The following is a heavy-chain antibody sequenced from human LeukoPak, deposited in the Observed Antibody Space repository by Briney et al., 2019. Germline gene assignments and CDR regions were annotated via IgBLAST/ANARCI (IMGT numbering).Heavy chain of an antibody. CDR3: ARALGPRGAFDI. V-gene: IGHV3-33*01. D-gene: IGHD1-26*01. J-gene: IGHJ3*02. CDR2: IWYDGSNK. Sequence: GGSLRLSCAASGFTFSSYGMHWVRQAPGKGLEWVAVIWYDGSNKYYADSVKGRFTISRDNSKNTLYLQMNSLRAEDTAVYYCARALGPRGAFDIWGQGTMVTVSS. CDR1: GFTFSSYG.